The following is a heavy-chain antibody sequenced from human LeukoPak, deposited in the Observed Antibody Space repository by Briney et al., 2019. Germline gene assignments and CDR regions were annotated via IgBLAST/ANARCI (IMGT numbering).Heavy chain of an antibody. V-gene: IGHV3-21*01. CDR1: GFTFSSYA. CDR2: ISSSSSYI. Sequence: GASLRLSCAASGFTFSSYAMSWVRQAPGKGLEWVSSISSSSSYIYYADSVKGRFTISRDNAKNSLYLQMNSLRAEDTAVYYCARPKPSHGMDVWGKGTTVTVSS. D-gene: IGHD1-14*01. CDR3: ARPKPSHGMDV. J-gene: IGHJ6*04.